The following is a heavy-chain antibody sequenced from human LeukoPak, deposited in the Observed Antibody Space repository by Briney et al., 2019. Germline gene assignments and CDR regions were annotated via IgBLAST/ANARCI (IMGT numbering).Heavy chain of an antibody. CDR1: GGTFSSYA. CDR2: IVPILGIA. V-gene: IGHV1-69*04. D-gene: IGHD3-3*01. J-gene: IGHJ4*02. Sequence: SVKVSCKASGGTFSSYAISWVRQAPGQGLEWMGRIVPILGIANYAQKFQGRVTITADKSTSTAYMELRSLRSDDTAVYYCAREDGVTIFGVVIILDYWGQGTLVTVSS. CDR3: AREDGVTIFGVVIILDY.